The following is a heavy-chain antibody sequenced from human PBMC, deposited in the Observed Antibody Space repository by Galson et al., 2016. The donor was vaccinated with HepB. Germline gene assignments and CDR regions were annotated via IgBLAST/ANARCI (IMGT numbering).Heavy chain of an antibody. CDR3: AREKLVYFAY. CDR2: IYYSGST. Sequence: SETLSLTCTVSGGSITSRSHYWGWIRQPPGKGLEWIGSIYYSGSTYYNPSLKSRVTISVDTSKKQFSLKWSSVTAADTAVYYCAREKLVYFAYWGQGTLVTFSS. CDR1: GGSITSRSHY. V-gene: IGHV4-39*07. D-gene: IGHD6-13*01. J-gene: IGHJ4*02.